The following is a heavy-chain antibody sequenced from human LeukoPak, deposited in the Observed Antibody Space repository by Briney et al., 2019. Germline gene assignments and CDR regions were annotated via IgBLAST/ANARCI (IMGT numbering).Heavy chain of an antibody. Sequence: ASVKVSCKASGYTFTSYYMHWVRQAPGQGLEWMGIINPSGGSTSYAQKFQGRATMTRDTSTSTVYMELSSLRSEDTAVYYCARDGANYYDSSGYYYWGQGTLVTVSS. V-gene: IGHV1-46*01. CDR3: ARDGANYYDSSGYYY. D-gene: IGHD3-22*01. CDR2: INPSGGST. CDR1: GYTFTSYY. J-gene: IGHJ4*02.